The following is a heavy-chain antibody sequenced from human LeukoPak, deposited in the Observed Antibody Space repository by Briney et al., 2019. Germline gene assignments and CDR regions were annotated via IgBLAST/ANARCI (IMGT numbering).Heavy chain of an antibody. CDR2: ISAYNGNT. Sequence: ASVKVSCKASGYTFTSYGISWVRQAPGQGLEWMGWISAYNGNTKYAQKFQGRVTMTTDTSTSTAYMELSSLRSEDTAVYYCASAGYSSSWYDYWGQGTLVTVSS. CDR1: GYTFTSYG. D-gene: IGHD6-13*01. J-gene: IGHJ4*02. CDR3: ASAGYSSSWYDY. V-gene: IGHV1-18*01.